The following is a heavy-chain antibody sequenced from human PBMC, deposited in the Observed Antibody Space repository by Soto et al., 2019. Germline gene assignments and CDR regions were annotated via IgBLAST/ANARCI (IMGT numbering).Heavy chain of an antibody. J-gene: IGHJ6*03. CDR3: ARAPVATIAYYYYYMDV. V-gene: IGHV4-59*01. CDR1: GGSISSYY. Sequence: SETLSPTCTVSGGSISSYYWSWIRQPPGKGLEWIGYIYYSGSTNYNPSLKSRVTISVDTSKNQFSLKLSSVTAADTAVYYCARAPVATIAYYYYYMDVWGKGTTVTVSS. CDR2: IYYSGST. D-gene: IGHD5-12*01.